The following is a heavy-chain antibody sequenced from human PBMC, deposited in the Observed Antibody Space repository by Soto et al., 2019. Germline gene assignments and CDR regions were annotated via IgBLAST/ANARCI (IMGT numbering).Heavy chain of an antibody. Sequence: QVQLQQWGAGLLKPSETLSLTCAVYGGSFSGYYWSWIRQPPGKVLEWIGEINHSGSTNYNPSLKSRVTISVDTSKKQFSLKLSSVTAAETAVYYCARAYPLRVAARPRDSGFRWFDPWGQGTLVTVSS. D-gene: IGHD6-6*01. CDR1: GGSFSGYY. CDR3: ARAYPLRVAARPRDSGFRWFDP. CDR2: INHSGST. V-gene: IGHV4-34*01. J-gene: IGHJ5*02.